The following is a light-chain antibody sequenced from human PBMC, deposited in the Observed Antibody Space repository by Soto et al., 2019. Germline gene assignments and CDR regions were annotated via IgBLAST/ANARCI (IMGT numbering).Light chain of an antibody. CDR3: QQGNSFPLT. Sequence: DIQMTQSPSSVSASIGDRVTITCRASQDINIALAWFQQKPGEAPRLLIYTASSLHSGVPSRFSGSGPGTDFTLTITSLQPEDFATYYCQQGNSFPLTFGEGTKVEIK. CDR2: TAS. J-gene: IGKJ4*01. CDR1: QDINIA. V-gene: IGKV1-12*01.